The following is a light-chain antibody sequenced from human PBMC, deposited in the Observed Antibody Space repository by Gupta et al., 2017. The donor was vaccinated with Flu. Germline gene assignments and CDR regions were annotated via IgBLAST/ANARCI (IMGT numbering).Light chain of an antibody. CDR3: QAWECINAV. CDR1: KLGDRF. Sequence: SYALTQPPSVSVSPGQTAHITCSGNKLGDRFVSWYQKKAGRSPLLVIFQDTQRPSEIPDRFSGANSGSTATLTISGTQTRDEADYYWQAWECINAVFGGGTKLTVV. CDR2: QDT. J-gene: IGLJ2*01. V-gene: IGLV3-1*01.